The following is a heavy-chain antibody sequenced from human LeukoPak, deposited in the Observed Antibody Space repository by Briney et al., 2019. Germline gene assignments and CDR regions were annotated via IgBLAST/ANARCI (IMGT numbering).Heavy chain of an antibody. CDR2: SNTNSGGT. D-gene: IGHD6-19*01. CDR1: GYSFTGYY. V-gene: IGHV1-2*02. J-gene: IGHJ4*02. Sequence: AALKVSCKASGYSFTGYYMHGVREAPGQGVEWMGWSNTNSGGTKHAQKFQGRVTMPRDTSISTAYMELSRLRSDDTAVYYCARSGIAVAGTGDYWGQGTLVTVSS. CDR3: ARSGIAVAGTGDY.